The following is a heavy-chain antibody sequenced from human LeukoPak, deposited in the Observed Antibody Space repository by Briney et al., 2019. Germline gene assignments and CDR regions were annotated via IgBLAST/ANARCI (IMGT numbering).Heavy chain of an antibody. CDR3: AKDSYDYPWSYFDY. CDR2: ISGSGGST. V-gene: IGHV3-23*01. D-gene: IGHD3-16*01. CDR1: GFTFSSYA. J-gene: IGHJ4*02. Sequence: GGSLRLSCAASGFTFSSYAMSWVRQAPGKGLEWVSAISGSGGSTYYAGSVKGRFTISRDNSKNTPYLQMNSLRAEDTAVYYCAKDSYDYPWSYFDYWGQGTLVTVSS.